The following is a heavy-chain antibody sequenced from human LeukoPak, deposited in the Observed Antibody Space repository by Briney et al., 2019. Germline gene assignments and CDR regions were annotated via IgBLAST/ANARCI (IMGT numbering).Heavy chain of an antibody. CDR3: ARDPSNTSGYRVYHDY. CDR2: TSCFNRDT. D-gene: IGHD5/OR15-5a*01. Sequence: GASVKVSCKASGYTFTSYGISWVRQAPGQGLEWMGWTSCFNRDTRYAQKFQGRVTMTTDTSTSTVDMELRSLRSDDTAVYYCARDPSNTSGYRVYHDYWGQGALVTVSS. J-gene: IGHJ4*02. CDR1: GYTFTSYG. V-gene: IGHV1-18*01.